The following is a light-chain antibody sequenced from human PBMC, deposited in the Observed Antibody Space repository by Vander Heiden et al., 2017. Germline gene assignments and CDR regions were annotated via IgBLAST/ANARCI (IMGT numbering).Light chain of an antibody. CDR3: QQLNSYRWT. CDR2: AAS. J-gene: IGKJ1*01. CDR1: QGISSY. V-gene: IGKV1-9*01. Sequence: DIQLTQSPSFLSASVGDRVTITCRASQGISSYLAWYQQKPGKAPKLLIYAASTLQSGVPSRFSGSGSGTEFTLTISSLQPEDFATYYCQQLNSYRWTFGQGTKVESK.